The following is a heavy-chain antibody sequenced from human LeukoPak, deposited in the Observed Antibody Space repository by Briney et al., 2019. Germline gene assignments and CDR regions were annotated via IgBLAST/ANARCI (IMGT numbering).Heavy chain of an antibody. J-gene: IGHJ5*02. CDR2: IYHSGST. Sequence: SETLSLTCSVSGYSIRSGFYWGWIRQPPGKGLEWIGSIYHSGSTYYNPSLKSRVTISVDTSKNQFSLKLSSVTAADTAVYYCARDPSGYYGWFDPWGQGTLVTVSS. CDR3: ARDPSGYYGWFDP. CDR1: GYSIRSGFY. V-gene: IGHV4-38-2*02. D-gene: IGHD3-22*01.